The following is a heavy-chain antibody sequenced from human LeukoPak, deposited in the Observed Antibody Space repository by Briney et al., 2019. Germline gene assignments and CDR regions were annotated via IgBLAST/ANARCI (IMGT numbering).Heavy chain of an antibody. CDR2: ISAYNGNT. V-gene: IGHV1-18*01. CDR1: GYTFTNYN. Sequence: ASVTVSCKASGYTFTNYNINWVRQAPGQGLEWMGWISAYNGNTNYAQKLQGRVTMTTDTSTSTAFMYLRGLRFDDTAVYYCARDNWNYGWFDPWGQGTLVTVSS. CDR3: ARDNWNYGWFDP. D-gene: IGHD1-7*01. J-gene: IGHJ5*02.